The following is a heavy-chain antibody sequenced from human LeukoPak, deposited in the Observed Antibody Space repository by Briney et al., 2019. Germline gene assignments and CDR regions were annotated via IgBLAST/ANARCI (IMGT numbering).Heavy chain of an antibody. J-gene: IGHJ6*02. D-gene: IGHD4-23*01. CDR1: GGSISSYY. Sequence: SETLSLTCTVSGGSISSYYWSWIRQPPGKGLEWIGYIYYSGSTNYNPSLKSRVTISVDTSKNQFSLNLSSVTAADTAVYYCARGNGGYYYYGMDVWGQGTTVAVSS. V-gene: IGHV4-59*01. CDR3: ARGNGGYYYYGMDV. CDR2: IYYSGST.